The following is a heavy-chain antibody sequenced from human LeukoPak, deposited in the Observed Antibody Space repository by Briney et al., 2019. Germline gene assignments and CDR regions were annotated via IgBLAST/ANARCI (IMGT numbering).Heavy chain of an antibody. D-gene: IGHD3-22*01. CDR3: ARGRGKLTTIPDY. V-gene: IGHV1-2*02. Sequence: GASVKVSCKASGYTFTGYYMHWVPQAPGQGLEWMGWINPNSGGTNYAQKFQGRVTMTRDTSISTAYMELSRLRSDDTAVYYCARGRGKLTTIPDYWGQGTLVTVSS. CDR2: INPNSGGT. CDR1: GYTFTGYY. J-gene: IGHJ4*02.